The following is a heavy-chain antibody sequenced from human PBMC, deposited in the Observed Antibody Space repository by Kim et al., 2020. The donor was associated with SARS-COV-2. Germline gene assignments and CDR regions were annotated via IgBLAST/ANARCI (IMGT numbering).Heavy chain of an antibody. J-gene: IGHJ6*02. V-gene: IGHV1-18*01. CDR2: ISAYNGNT. D-gene: IGHD2-2*01. CDR1: GYTFTSYG. Sequence: ASVKVSCKASGYTFTSYGISWVRQAPGQGLEWMGWISAYNGNTNYAQKLQGRVTMTTDTSTSTAYMELRSLRSDDTAVYYCAAGLVVPAAYSYYYGMDVWGQGTTVTVSS. CDR3: AAGLVVPAAYSYYYGMDV.